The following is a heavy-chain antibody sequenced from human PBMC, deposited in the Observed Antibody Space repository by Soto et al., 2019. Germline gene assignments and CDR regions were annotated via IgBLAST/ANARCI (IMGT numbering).Heavy chain of an antibody. CDR1: GGSVTSSTSS. D-gene: IGHD3-9*01. CDR3: ATPLTGYPNWFDA. Sequence: QVQLQESGPGLVNPSETLSLTCTVSGGSVTSSTSSWAWVRQPPGKGLHWIGTIFYGHGTYYNPSLESRVTISLDTSKIQFSLELTSVTAADTAVYYCATPLTGYPNWFDAWGRGILVIVSS. V-gene: IGHV4-39*01. J-gene: IGHJ5*02. CDR2: IFYGHGT.